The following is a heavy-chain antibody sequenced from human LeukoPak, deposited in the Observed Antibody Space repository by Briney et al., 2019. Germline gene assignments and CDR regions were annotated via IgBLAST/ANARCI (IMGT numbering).Heavy chain of an antibody. Sequence: ASGKVSCKASGGTLSSYPISWIRQAPGQGLELMGRIIPFVGLTNYAPRFQGRVTITADKDTTTAYMELSGLTSEDTAVYYCARPRSTESGSYNWFDPWGQGTLVTVSS. J-gene: IGHJ5*02. CDR3: ARPRSTESGSYNWFDP. CDR2: IIPFVGLT. CDR1: GGTLSSYP. V-gene: IGHV1-69*02. D-gene: IGHD1-26*01.